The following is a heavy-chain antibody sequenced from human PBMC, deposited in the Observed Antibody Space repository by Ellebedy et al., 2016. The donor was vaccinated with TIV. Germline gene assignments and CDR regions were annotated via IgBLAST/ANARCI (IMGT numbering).Heavy chain of an antibody. J-gene: IGHJ4*02. V-gene: IGHV4-31*03. CDR3: TRGEYN. D-gene: IGHD5-18*01. Sequence: MPSETLSLTCTVSGDSISSGGYSWNWVRQPSGKCLEWIGHIYYSGSANYNPSLKSRLLISIDTSKNQVSLRLSSVTAADTAVYFCTRGEYNWGQGTLVTVSS. CDR2: IYYSGSA. CDR1: GDSISSGGYS.